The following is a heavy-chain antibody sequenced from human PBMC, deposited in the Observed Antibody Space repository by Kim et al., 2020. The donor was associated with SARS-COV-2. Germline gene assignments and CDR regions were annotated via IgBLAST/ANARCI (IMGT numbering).Heavy chain of an antibody. D-gene: IGHD3-3*01. J-gene: IGHJ2*01. Sequence: SETLSLTCTVSGDSISSYYWNWIWLPPQKGLGLIWYIYNSGSTNYNSTLNSQVTISVDMSRNQFSLNLSSVTAAATAADDCSRASSLTIFGVVYW. CDR1: GDSISSYY. CDR2: IYNSGST. V-gene: IGHV4-4*08. CDR3: SRASSLTIFGVVYW.